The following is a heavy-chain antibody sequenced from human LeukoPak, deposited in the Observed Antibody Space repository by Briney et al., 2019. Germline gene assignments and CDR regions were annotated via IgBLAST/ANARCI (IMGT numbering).Heavy chain of an antibody. Sequence: ASVKVSCKASGYTFTGYYMHWVRQAPGQGLEWMGWINPNSGGTNYAQRFQGRVTMTRDTSISTAYMELSSLRSDDTAVYYCARRENDYWGREPWSPSPQ. J-gene: IGHJ4*02. V-gene: IGHV1-2*02. CDR3: ARRENDY. CDR2: INPNSGGT. CDR1: GYTFTGYY.